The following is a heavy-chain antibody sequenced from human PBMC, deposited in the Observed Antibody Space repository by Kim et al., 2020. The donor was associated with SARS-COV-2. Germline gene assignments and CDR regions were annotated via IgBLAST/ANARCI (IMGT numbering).Heavy chain of an antibody. CDR2: IYTDGGT. Sequence: GGSLRLSCEASGFSVSTNYMSWVRQAPGKGLEWVSLIYTDGGTYYADSVKGRFTISRDNSKNTLSLQMNGLRAEDTAVYYCARDSTRGSGSYYSPLTFYGMDVWGQGTTVTVSS. D-gene: IGHD3-10*01. J-gene: IGHJ6*02. CDR3: ARDSTRGSGSYYSPLTFYGMDV. V-gene: IGHV3-53*01. CDR1: GFSVSTNY.